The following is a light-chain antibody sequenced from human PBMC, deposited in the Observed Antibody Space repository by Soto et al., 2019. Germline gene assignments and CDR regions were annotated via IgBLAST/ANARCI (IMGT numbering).Light chain of an antibody. CDR3: QTWGTGYWV. J-gene: IGLJ3*02. V-gene: IGLV4-69*01. CDR2: VNNDDSH. Sequence: QPVLTQSPSASASLGASVKLTCTLSSGHSNYAIAWHQQQPEKGPRYLMKVNNDDSHIKGDGIPDRFSGSSSGAERYLTISSLQSEDEADYYCQTWGTGYWVFGGGTKLTVL. CDR1: SGHSNYA.